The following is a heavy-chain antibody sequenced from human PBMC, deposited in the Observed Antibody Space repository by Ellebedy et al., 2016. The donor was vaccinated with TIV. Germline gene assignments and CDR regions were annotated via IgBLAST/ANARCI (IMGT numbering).Heavy chain of an antibody. CDR3: ARHSSPGYSSGWYGEDNWFDP. D-gene: IGHD6-19*01. Sequence: GESLKISXKGSGYSFTSYWIGWVRQMPGKGLEWMGIIYPGDSDTRYSPSFQGQVTISADKSISTAYLQWSSLKASDTAMYYCARHSSPGYSSGWYGEDNWFDPWGQGTLVTVSS. V-gene: IGHV5-51*01. CDR1: GYSFTSYW. CDR2: IYPGDSDT. J-gene: IGHJ5*02.